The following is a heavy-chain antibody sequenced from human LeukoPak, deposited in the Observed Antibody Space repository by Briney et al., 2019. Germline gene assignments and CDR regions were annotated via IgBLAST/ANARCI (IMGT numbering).Heavy chain of an antibody. D-gene: IGHD3-10*01. Sequence: PGGSLRLSCVASAFTFSDHSMHWVRQAPGKGLEWVSSIAYDSSNTFYADSVKGRFSISRDNSKSTLYLQLSSLRIEDTAVYYCAKDSGTYYYGSGSHFDYWGQGTLVTVSS. CDR2: IAYDSSNT. CDR3: AKDSGTYYYGSGSHFDY. V-gene: IGHV3-30-3*01. J-gene: IGHJ4*02. CDR1: AFTFSDHS.